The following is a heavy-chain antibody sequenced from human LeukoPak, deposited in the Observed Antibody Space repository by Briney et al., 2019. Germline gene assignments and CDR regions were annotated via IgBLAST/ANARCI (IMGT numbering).Heavy chain of an antibody. D-gene: IGHD2-15*01. CDR1: GFTVSSNY. CDR3: TSLVVVAAIKMY. V-gene: IGHV3-53*01. CDR2: IYSGGST. J-gene: IGHJ4*02. Sequence: PGGSLRLSCAASGFTVSSNYMSWVRQAPGKGLEWVSVIYSGGSTYYADSVKGRFTISRDNSKNTLYLQMNSLRAEDTAVYYCTSLVVVAAIKMYWGQGTLVTVSS.